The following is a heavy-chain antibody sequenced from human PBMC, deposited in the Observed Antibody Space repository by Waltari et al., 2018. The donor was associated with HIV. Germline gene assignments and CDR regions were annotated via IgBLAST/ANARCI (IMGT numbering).Heavy chain of an antibody. CDR1: GGTFSSYA. Sequence: QVQLVQSGAEVKKPGSSVKVSCKASGGTFSSYAISWVRQAPGQGLEWMGGIIPIFGTANYAQKFQGRVTITADESTSTAYMELSSLRSEDTAVYYCARDRSIAVAYSSDAFDIWGQGTMVTVSS. V-gene: IGHV1-69*01. D-gene: IGHD6-19*01. J-gene: IGHJ3*02. CDR3: ARDRSIAVAYSSDAFDI. CDR2: IIPIFGTA.